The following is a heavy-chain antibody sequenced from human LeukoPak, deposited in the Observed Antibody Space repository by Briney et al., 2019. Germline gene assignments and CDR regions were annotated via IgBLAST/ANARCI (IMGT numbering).Heavy chain of an antibody. V-gene: IGHV3-11*04. CDR1: GFTFSDYY. D-gene: IGHD2-8*01. Sequence: GSLRLSCAASGFTFSDYYMSWIRQAPGKGLEWVSYISSSGSTLFYADSVKGRFTVSRDNAKNSLYLQMNSLRAEDTAVYYCAKGVLYYAFDFWGQGTMVTVSS. J-gene: IGHJ3*01. CDR2: ISSSGSTL. CDR3: AKGVLYYAFDF.